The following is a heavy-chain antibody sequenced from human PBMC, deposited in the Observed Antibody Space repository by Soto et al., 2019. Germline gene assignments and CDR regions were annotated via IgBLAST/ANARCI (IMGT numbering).Heavy chain of an antibody. CDR2: INYRGST. CDR3: VHSRCGDDCLLSYSSHFYYGLDA. J-gene: IGHJ6*02. Sequence: SETLSLTCTVSGGSISDYYWSWIRQPPGRGLEWTGHINYRGSTNYNPSLKSRVTISVDTSKNQVVLTMTNMDPVDAGTYYCVHSRCGDDCLLSYSSHFYYGLDAWGPGPTVTVSS. CDR1: GGSISDYY. V-gene: IGHV4-59*03. D-gene: IGHD2-21*02.